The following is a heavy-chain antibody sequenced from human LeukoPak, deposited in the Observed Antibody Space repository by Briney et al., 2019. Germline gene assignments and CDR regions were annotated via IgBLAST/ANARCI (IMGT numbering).Heavy chain of an antibody. CDR2: IWYDGSNT. CDR1: GFTFSSYG. CDR3: ARDRSTAHFDY. J-gene: IGHJ4*02. D-gene: IGHD4-17*01. Sequence: GRSLRLSCAASGFTFSSYGMHWVRQAPGKGLEWVAMIWYDGSNTYYADSVKGRFTISRDNSKNTLFLQMDSLRAEDTAVYYCARDRSTAHFDYWGQGTLVTVSS. V-gene: IGHV3-33*01.